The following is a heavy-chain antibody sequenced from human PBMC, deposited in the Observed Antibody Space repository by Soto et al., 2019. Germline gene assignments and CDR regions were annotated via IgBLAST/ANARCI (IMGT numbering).Heavy chain of an antibody. CDR3: ARLATVTSSNYYGMDV. Sequence: PSETLSLTCTVSGGSIITSSHYWGWIRQPPGRGLEWIASIYYSGNTFYNPSLKSRLTISVDTPKNQVSLKLSSVTAADTADYYCARLATVTSSNYYGMDVWGQGTGVT. D-gene: IGHD4-17*01. CDR2: IYYSGNT. V-gene: IGHV4-39*01. CDR1: GGSIITSSHY. J-gene: IGHJ6*02.